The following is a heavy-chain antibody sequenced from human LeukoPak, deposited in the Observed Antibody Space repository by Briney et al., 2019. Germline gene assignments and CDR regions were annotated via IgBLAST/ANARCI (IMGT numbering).Heavy chain of an antibody. CDR2: ISGSGGST. D-gene: IGHD3-3*01. CDR3: AKALDYDFWSGYPGVDP. V-gene: IGHV3-23*01. J-gene: IGHJ5*02. CDR1: GFTFSSYA. Sequence: GGSLRLSCAASGFTFSSYAMSWVRQAPGKGLEWVSAISGSGGSTYYAGSVKGRFTISRDNSKNTLYLQMNSLRAEDTAVYYCAKALDYDFWSGYPGVDPWGQGTLVTVSS.